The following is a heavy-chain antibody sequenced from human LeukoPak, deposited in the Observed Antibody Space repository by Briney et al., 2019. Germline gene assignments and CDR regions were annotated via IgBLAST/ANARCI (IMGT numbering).Heavy chain of an antibody. V-gene: IGHV4-59*01. CDR3: ARDRPPYSGYDRPGYYFDY. Sequence: SETLSLTCTVSGYSISSYSWSWIRQPPGKGLEWIGYIYYNGSTNYNPSLKSRVTISVDTSKNQLSLKLSSVTAADTAVYYCARDRPPYSGYDRPGYYFDYWGQGTLVTVSS. CDR2: IYYNGST. D-gene: IGHD5-12*01. CDR1: GYSISSYS. J-gene: IGHJ4*02.